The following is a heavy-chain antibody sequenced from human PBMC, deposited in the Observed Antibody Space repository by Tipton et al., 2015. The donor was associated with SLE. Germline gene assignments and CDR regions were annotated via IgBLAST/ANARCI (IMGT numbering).Heavy chain of an antibody. D-gene: IGHD3-10*01. V-gene: IGHV3-30*04. Sequence: SLRLSCAASGFTFSSYAMHWVRQAPGKGLEWVAVISYDGSNKYYADSVKGRFTISRDNSKNTLYLQMNSLRAEDTAVYYCARDIPEARYYYGSGAGYWGQGTLVTVSS. CDR1: GFTFSSYA. J-gene: IGHJ4*02. CDR2: ISYDGSNK. CDR3: ARDIPEARYYYGSGAGY.